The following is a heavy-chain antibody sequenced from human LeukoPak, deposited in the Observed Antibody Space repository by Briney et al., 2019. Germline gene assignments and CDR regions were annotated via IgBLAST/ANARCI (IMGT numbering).Heavy chain of an antibody. D-gene: IGHD3-3*01. CDR2: IKQDGSDK. CDR3: ARVTWGFGVAGFYFDY. V-gene: IGHV3-7*01. J-gene: IGHJ4*02. Sequence: GGSLRLSCAASGFTFSSYWMSWVRQAPGKWLEWVANIKQDGSDKYYVGSVKGRFTISRDNTKNSLYLQMNSLRAEDTAVYYCARVTWGFGVAGFYFDYWGQGTLVTVSS. CDR1: GFTFSSYW.